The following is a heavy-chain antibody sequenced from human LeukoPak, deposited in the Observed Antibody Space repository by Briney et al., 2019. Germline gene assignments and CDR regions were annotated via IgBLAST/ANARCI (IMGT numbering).Heavy chain of an antibody. Sequence: GASVKVSCKASGYTFTSYGISWVRQAPGQGLEWMGWISAYNGNTNYAQKLQGRVTMTTDTSTSTAYMELRSLRSDDTAVYYYARDPRLDYYDSSAPGGDYWGQGTLVTVSS. CDR1: GYTFTSYG. D-gene: IGHD3-22*01. J-gene: IGHJ4*02. V-gene: IGHV1-18*01. CDR2: ISAYNGNT. CDR3: ARDPRLDYYDSSAPGGDY.